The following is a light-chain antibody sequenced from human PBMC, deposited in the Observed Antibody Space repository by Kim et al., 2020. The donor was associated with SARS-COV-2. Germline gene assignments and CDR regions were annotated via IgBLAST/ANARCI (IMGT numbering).Light chain of an antibody. CDR2: EVT. CDR1: RGGFGSYKY. J-gene: IGLJ1*01. Sequence: PGQSVAMSCSGTRGGFGSYKYVSWYQQHPGKSPKLIIYEVTKRPSGVPDRFSGSMSGNTASLTVSGLQAEDEADYYCASHGGYDYVFGTGTKVTVL. V-gene: IGLV2-8*01. CDR3: ASHGGYDYV.